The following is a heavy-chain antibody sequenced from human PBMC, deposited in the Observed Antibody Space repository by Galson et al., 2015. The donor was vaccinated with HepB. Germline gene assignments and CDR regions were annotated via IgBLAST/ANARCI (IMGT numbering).Heavy chain of an antibody. J-gene: IGHJ4*02. CDR1: GFTVSSNY. D-gene: IGHD2-15*01. Sequence: SLRLSCAASGFTVSSNYMSWVRQAPGKGLEWVSVIYSGDNTYYADSVKGRFTISRDNSKNTLYLQMNSLGAEDTAVYYCAREMVVGAGFDYWGQGTLVTVSS. V-gene: IGHV3-53*01. CDR3: AREMVVGAGFDY. CDR2: IYSGDNT.